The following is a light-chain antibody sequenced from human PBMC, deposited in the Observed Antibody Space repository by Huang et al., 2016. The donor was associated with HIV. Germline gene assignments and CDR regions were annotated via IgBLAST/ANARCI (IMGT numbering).Light chain of an antibody. V-gene: IGKV3-15*01. CDR2: GAS. Sequence: EIVMTQSPATLSVSPGERATLSCRASQSVSSNLARYQQKPGQAPRILIYGASTRATGIPARFSGSGSGTEFTLTISSLQSEDFAVYYGQQYNNWRETFGQGTKVEIK. J-gene: IGKJ1*01. CDR1: QSVSSN. CDR3: QQYNNWRET.